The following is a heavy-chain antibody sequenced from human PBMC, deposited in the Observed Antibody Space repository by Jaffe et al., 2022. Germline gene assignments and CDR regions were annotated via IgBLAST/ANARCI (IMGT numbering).Heavy chain of an antibody. CDR2: IYTSGST. D-gene: IGHD3-22*01. CDR3: ARDRPEYYYDSSGYSVFDL. J-gene: IGHJ2*01. CDR1: GGSISSGSYY. Sequence: QVQLQESGPGLVKPSQTLSLTCTVSGGSISSGSYYWSWIRQPAGKGLEWIGRIYTSGSTNYNPSLKSRVTISVDTSKNQFSLKLSSVTAADTAVYYCARDRPEYYYDSSGYSVFDLWGRGTLVTVSS. V-gene: IGHV4-61*02.